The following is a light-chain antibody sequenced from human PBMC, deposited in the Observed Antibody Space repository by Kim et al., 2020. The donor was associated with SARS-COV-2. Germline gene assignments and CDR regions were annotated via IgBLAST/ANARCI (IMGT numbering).Light chain of an antibody. J-gene: IGKJ3*01. CDR3: QQYGTSFT. V-gene: IGKV3-20*01. CDR2: GAS. Sequence: LAPGQRATLSCRASQSVNGKYLAWYQQKPGQAPRLLIYGASTRATDIPDRFSGSGSGTDFTLTISRLEPEDFAVYYCQQYGTSFTFGPGTKVDIK. CDR1: QSVNGKY.